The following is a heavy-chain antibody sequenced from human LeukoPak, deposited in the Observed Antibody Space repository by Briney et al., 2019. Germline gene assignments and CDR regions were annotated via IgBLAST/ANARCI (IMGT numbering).Heavy chain of an antibody. V-gene: IGHV4-59*01. CDR3: AREDSSGFNWFDP. J-gene: IGHJ5*02. CDR2: IYYSGST. CDR1: GGSISSYY. D-gene: IGHD6-19*01. Sequence: SETLSLTCTVSGGSISSYYWSWIRQPPGKGLEWIGYIYYSGSTNYNPSLKSRVTISVDMSKNQFSLKLSSVTAADTAVYYCAREDSSGFNWFDPWGQGTLVTVSS.